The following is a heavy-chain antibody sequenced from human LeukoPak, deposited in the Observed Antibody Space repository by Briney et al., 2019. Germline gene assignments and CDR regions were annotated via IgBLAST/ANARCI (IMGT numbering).Heavy chain of an antibody. D-gene: IGHD3-10*01. CDR3: ARHRRFTMVRAIDY. CDR2: INHSGST. Sequence: SETLSLTCAVYGGSFSGYYWSWIRQPPGKGLEWIGEINHSGSTNYNPSLKSRVTISVDTSKNQFSLKLSSVTAADTAVYYCARHRRFTMVRAIDYWGQGTLVTVSS. J-gene: IGHJ4*02. V-gene: IGHV4-34*01. CDR1: GGSFSGYY.